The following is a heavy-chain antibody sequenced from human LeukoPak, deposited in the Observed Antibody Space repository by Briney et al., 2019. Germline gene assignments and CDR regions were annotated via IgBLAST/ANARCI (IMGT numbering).Heavy chain of an antibody. D-gene: IGHD4-23*01. CDR2: INPSSGGT. Sequence: ASVKVSCKASGYTFTDYYMHWVRQAPGQGLEWMGWINPSSGGTNYAQKFQGRVTVTRDMSTSTDYMELSSLRSEDTAVYYCARDNSVEDTAWWFDPWGQGTLVTVSS. CDR3: ARDNSVEDTAWWFDP. J-gene: IGHJ5*02. CDR1: GYTFTDYY. V-gene: IGHV1-2*02.